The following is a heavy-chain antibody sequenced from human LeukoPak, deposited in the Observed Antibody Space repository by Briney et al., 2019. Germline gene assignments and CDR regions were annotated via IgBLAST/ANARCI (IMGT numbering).Heavy chain of an antibody. J-gene: IGHJ4*02. CDR1: GFTFSSYW. CDR3: AREPYRPYDTSGYYIGSLNY. CDR2: INSDGSST. D-gene: IGHD3-22*01. Sequence: QSGGSLRLSCAASGFTFSSYWMHWVRQAPGKGLVWVSRINSDGSSTSYADSVKGRFTISRDNAKNSLYLQMNSLRVGDTAVYYCAREPYRPYDTSGYYIGSLNYWGQGTLVTVSS. V-gene: IGHV3-74*01.